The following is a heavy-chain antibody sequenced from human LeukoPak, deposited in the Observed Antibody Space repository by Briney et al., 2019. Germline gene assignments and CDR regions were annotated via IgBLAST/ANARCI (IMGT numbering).Heavy chain of an antibody. CDR1: GFTFSSYS. CDR3: ARAIAAAGTSSWFDP. Sequence: GGSLRLSCAASGFTFSSYSMNWVRQAPGKGLEWVSSISSSSSYIYYADPVKGRFTISRDNAKNSLYLQMNSLRAEDTAVYYCARAIAAAGTSSWFDPWGQGTLVTVSS. D-gene: IGHD6-13*01. J-gene: IGHJ5*02. V-gene: IGHV3-21*01. CDR2: ISSSSSYI.